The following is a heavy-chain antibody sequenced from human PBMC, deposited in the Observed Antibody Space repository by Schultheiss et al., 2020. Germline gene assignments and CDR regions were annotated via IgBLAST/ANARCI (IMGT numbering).Heavy chain of an antibody. V-gene: IGHV4-61*02. J-gene: IGHJ6*02. Sequence: SETLSLTCAVSGGSISSGGYYWSWIRQPAGKGLEWIGRIYTSGSTNYNPSLKSRVTISVDMSANQFSLRLNSVTAADTAVYYCARDRNGMDVWGQGTTVTVAS. CDR2: IYTSGST. CDR1: GGSISSGGYY. CDR3: ARDRNGMDV.